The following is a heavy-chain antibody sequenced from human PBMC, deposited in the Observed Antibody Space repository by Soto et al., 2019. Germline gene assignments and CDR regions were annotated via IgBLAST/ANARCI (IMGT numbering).Heavy chain of an antibody. Sequence: QVQLVQSGAEVKKPGASVKVSCKASGYTFTSYDINWVRQATGQGLEWMGWMNPNSGNTGYAQKFQGRVIMTRNTSISTAYMELSSLRSEDTAVYYCARGRIHYGDYVVDYWGQGTLVTVSS. CDR1: GYTFTSYD. D-gene: IGHD4-17*01. CDR3: ARGRIHYGDYVVDY. CDR2: MNPNSGNT. J-gene: IGHJ4*02. V-gene: IGHV1-8*01.